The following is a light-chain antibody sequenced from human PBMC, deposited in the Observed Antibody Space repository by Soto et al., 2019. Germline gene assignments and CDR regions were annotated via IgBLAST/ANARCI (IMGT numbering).Light chain of an antibody. CDR2: DDR. Sequence: SYELTQPPSVSVAPGQTARITCGGNDIGGKSVHWYQQRPGQAPVLVVYDDRDRPSGIPERFSGSNSGNTATLTISRVEAGDEADYYCQVWDSSSDHHVFGSGTKVTVL. J-gene: IGLJ1*01. V-gene: IGLV3-21*02. CDR3: QVWDSSSDHHV. CDR1: DIGGKS.